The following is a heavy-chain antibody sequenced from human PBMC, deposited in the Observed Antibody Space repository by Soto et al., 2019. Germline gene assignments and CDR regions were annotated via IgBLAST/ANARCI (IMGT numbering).Heavy chain of an antibody. D-gene: IGHD5-18*01. Sequence: SVKVSCKASGGTFSSYAISWVRQAPGQGLEWMGGIIPIFGTANYAQKFQGRVTITADESTSTAYMELSSLRSEDTAVYYCARGSDTAMVRSYYYYYGMDVWGQGTTVTVSS. CDR1: GGTFSSYA. CDR3: ARGSDTAMVRSYYYYYGMDV. J-gene: IGHJ6*02. CDR2: IIPIFGTA. V-gene: IGHV1-69*13.